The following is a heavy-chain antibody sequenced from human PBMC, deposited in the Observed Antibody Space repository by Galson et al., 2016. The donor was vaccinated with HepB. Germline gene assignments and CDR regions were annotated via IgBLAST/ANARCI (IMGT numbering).Heavy chain of an antibody. Sequence: SLRLSCAASGFTFSDNYMTWFRQAPGKGLEWTSYISTSGETIYYADSVKGRFTISRDNAKSSLYLQMNGLRVEDTAVYFCARRGRWHYGLDVWGKGTAVTVSS. D-gene: IGHD5-24*01. J-gene: IGHJ6*04. CDR1: GFTFSDNY. V-gene: IGHV3-11*01. CDR2: ISTSGETI. CDR3: ARRGRWHYGLDV.